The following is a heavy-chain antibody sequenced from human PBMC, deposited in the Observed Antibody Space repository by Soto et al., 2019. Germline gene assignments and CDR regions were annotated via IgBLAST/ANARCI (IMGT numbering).Heavy chain of an antibody. CDR3: GRVVEGATRHTDFDS. Sequence: SETVSLTXAVSGVSIHNSHSFWGWIRQPPGKGLEFIGSVYYSGGANYNPSLKSRVTVSIDTSNNQFSLRVNSVTAADTAVYYCGRVVEGATRHTDFDSWGQGILVTVSS. CDR1: GVSIHNSHSF. CDR2: VYYSGGA. J-gene: IGHJ5*01. V-gene: IGHV4-39*01. D-gene: IGHD2-15*01.